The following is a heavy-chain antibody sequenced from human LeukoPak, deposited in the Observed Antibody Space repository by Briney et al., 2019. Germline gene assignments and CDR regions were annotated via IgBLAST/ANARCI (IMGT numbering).Heavy chain of an antibody. CDR3: AKTPCSGGSCYNDY. J-gene: IGHJ4*02. V-gene: IGHV3-30*02. CDR2: IRYDGSNK. Sequence: PGGSLRLSCAASGFTFISYGMHWVRQAPGKGLEWVAFIRYDGSNKYYADSVKGRFTISRDNSKNTLYLQMNSLRAEDTAVYYCAKTPCSGGSCYNDYWGQGTLVTVSS. CDR1: GFTFISYG. D-gene: IGHD2-15*01.